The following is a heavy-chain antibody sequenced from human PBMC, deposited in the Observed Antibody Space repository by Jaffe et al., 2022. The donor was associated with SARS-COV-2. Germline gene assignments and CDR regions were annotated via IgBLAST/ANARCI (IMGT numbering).Heavy chain of an antibody. CDR1: GGSFSGYY. Sequence: QVQLQQWGAGLLKPSETLSLTCAVYGGSFSGYYWSWIRQPPGKGLEWIGEINHSGSTNYNPSLKSRVTISVDTSKNQFSLKLSSVTAADTAVYYCLLELRHPLYYGMDVWGQGTTVTVSS. CDR2: INHSGST. V-gene: IGHV4-34*01. J-gene: IGHJ6*02. CDR3: LLELRHPLYYGMDV. D-gene: IGHD1-7*01.